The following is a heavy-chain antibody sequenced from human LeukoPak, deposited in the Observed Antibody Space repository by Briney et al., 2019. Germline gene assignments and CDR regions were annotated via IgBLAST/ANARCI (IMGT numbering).Heavy chain of an antibody. CDR1: GLTSLNYG. CDR3: AKVALFSGYYPPFDY. D-gene: IGHD3-22*01. Sequence: SSLRLSCTTPGLTSLNYGMHSARQAPAKRLESEAVISYDGSNEYYADSVKGRFTISRDNSKNTLFLQMNSLRPEDTAVYHCAKVALFSGYYPPFDYWGQGTLVTVSS. J-gene: IGHJ4*02. V-gene: IGHV3-30*18. CDR2: ISYDGSNE.